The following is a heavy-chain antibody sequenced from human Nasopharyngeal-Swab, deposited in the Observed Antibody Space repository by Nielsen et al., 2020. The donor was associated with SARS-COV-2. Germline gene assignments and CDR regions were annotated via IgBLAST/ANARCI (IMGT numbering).Heavy chain of an antibody. CDR3: ARGDTTDSYYYYYLDV. Sequence: GESLKISCAASGFTFSSYGMHWVRQAPGKGLEWVAVIWYDGSNKYYADSVKGRFTISRDNSKNTLYLQMNSLRAEDTAVYYCARGDTTDSYYYYYLDVWGKGTTVTVSS. V-gene: IGHV3-33*01. CDR1: GFTFSSYG. J-gene: IGHJ6*03. CDR2: IWYDGSNK. D-gene: IGHD5-18*01.